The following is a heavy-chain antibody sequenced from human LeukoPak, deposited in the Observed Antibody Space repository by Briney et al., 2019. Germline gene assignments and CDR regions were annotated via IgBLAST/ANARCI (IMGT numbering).Heavy chain of an antibody. CDR2: ISGSGGST. D-gene: IGHD3-22*01. CDR1: GFTFSSYV. Sequence: GGSLRLSCAASGFTFSSYVMSWVRQAPGKGVDWASAISGSGGSTYYADSVKGRFPISRDNSKNTLYMQMNSLRAEDTAVYYCAKSHDSSGSDYWGQGTLVTVSS. CDR3: AKSHDSSGSDY. J-gene: IGHJ4*02. V-gene: IGHV3-23*01.